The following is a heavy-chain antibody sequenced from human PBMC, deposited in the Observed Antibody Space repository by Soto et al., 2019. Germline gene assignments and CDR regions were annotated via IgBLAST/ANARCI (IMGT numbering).Heavy chain of an antibody. CDR1: GFTFSSYA. J-gene: IGHJ4*02. CDR3: ARRSSSWYFDY. D-gene: IGHD6-13*01. CDR2: ISGSDGST. Sequence: EVQLLESGGGLVQPGGSLRLSCAASGFTFSSYAMNLVRQAPGKGLGWVSVISGSDGSTYYADSVKGRFTISRDNSKNTLNLQMNSLRAEDTAVYYCARRSSSWYFDYWGQGTLVTVSS. V-gene: IGHV3-23*01.